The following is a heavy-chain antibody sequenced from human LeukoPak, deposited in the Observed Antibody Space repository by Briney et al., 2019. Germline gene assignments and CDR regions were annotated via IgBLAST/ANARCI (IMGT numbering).Heavy chain of an antibody. V-gene: IGHV3-23*01. CDR1: GFTFSSYA. Sequence: GGSLRLSCAASGFTFSSYAMSWVRQAPGKGLEWVSAISGSGGSTYYADSVKGRFTISRDNSKNTLYLQMNSLKTEDTAVYYCTTTYGDYDGEPFDYWGQGTLVTVSS. CDR3: TTTYGDYDGEPFDY. CDR2: ISGSGGST. D-gene: IGHD4-17*01. J-gene: IGHJ4*02.